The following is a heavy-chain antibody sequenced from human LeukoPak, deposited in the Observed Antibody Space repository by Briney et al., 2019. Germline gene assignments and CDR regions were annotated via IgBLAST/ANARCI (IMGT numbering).Heavy chain of an antibody. CDR2: TYTSGST. J-gene: IGHJ6*02. V-gene: IGHV4-61*02. CDR1: GGSISSGSYY. CDR3: ARDQYEVEDDSSGYPYYYYYGMDV. D-gene: IGHD3-22*01. Sequence: SETLSLTCTVSGGSISSGSYYWSWIRQPAGKGLEWIGRTYTSGSTNYNPSLKSRVTISVDTSKNQFSLKLSSVTAADTAVYYCARDQYEVEDDSSGYPYYYYYGMDVWGQGTTVTVSS.